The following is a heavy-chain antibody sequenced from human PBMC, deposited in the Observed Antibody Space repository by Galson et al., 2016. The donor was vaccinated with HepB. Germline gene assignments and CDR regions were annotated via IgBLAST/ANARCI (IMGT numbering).Heavy chain of an antibody. CDR3: ARDLRSGYDSGIDH. Sequence: SLRLSCAASGFTFSSYEMNWVRQAPGKRLEWVSYISSSGSGMDYADSVRGRFTVSRDNGQNSLFLHMNNLRAEDTAIYYCARDLRSGYDSGIDHWGQGTLVTVSS. V-gene: IGHV3-48*03. D-gene: IGHD5-12*01. J-gene: IGHJ4*02. CDR2: ISSSGSGM. CDR1: GFTFSSYE.